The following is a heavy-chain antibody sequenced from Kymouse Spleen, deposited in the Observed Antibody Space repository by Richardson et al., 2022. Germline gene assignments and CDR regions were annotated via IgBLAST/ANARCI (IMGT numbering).Heavy chain of an antibody. CDR1: GFTFSSYG. J-gene: IGHJ3*02. CDR2: IWYDGSNK. Sequence: QVQLVESGGGVVQPGRSLRLSCAASGFTFSSYGMHWVRQAPGKGLEWVAVIWYDGSNKYYADSVKGRFTISRDNSKNTLYLQMNSLRAEDTAVYYCARPTTVTTYAFDIWGQGTMVTVSS. D-gene: IGHD4-17*01. V-gene: IGHV3-33*01. CDR3: ARPTTVTTYAFDI.